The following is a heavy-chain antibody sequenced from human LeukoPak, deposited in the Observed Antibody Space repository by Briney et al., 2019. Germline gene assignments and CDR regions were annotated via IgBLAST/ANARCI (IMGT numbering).Heavy chain of an antibody. Sequence: PSETLSLTCAVYGGSFSGYYWSWIRQPPGKGLEWIGEINHSGSTNYNPSLKSRVTISVDTSNNQFSLKLTSVTAADTAVYYCARNIVGPRQVDYWGQGILVTVSS. CDR3: ARNIVGPRQVDY. D-gene: IGHD1-26*01. CDR2: INHSGST. V-gene: IGHV4-34*01. J-gene: IGHJ4*02. CDR1: GGSFSGYY.